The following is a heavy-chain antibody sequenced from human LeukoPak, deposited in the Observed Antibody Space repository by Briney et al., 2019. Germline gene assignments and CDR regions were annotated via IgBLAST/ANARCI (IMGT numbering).Heavy chain of an antibody. J-gene: IGHJ4*02. V-gene: IGHV3-23*01. D-gene: IGHD3-10*01. CDR2: ISYSGGSA. CDR1: GFMFSSNA. CDR3: AKKESDYYGSGSYYLYDF. Sequence: GGSLRLSCAASGFMFSSNAMAWVRQAPGKGLEWVSAISYSGGSAYYADSVEGRFTISRDNSKNSLYLQMNSLRAEDTAVYYCAKKESDYYGSGSYYLYDFWGQGALVTVSS.